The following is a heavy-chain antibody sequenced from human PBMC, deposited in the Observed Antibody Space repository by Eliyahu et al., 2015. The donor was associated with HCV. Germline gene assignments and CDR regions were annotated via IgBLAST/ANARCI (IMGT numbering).Heavy chain of an antibody. J-gene: IGHJ6*02. Sequence: EVQLVESGGGLVQPGGSLRLSCAASGFTFSSYDMHWVRQATGKGLEWVSAIGTAGDTYYPGSVKGRFTISRENAKNSLYLQMNSLRAGDTAVYYCARGEYDFWSGYPPRRYGMDVWGQGTTVTVSS. CDR3: ARGEYDFWSGYPPRRYGMDV. D-gene: IGHD3-3*01. CDR1: GFTFSSYD. CDR2: IGTAGDT. V-gene: IGHV3-13*01.